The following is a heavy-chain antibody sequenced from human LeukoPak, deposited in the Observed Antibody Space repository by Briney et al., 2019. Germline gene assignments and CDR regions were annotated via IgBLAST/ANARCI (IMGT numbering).Heavy chain of an antibody. CDR2: INPNSGGT. Sequence: GASVKVSCKASGYTFTGYYMHWVRQTPGQGLEWMGWINPNSGGTNYAQKFQGRVTMTRDTSISTAYMELSRLRSDDTAVYYCARDAEGNYDILTGYPKYYYGMDVWGQGTTVTVSS. CDR3: ARDAEGNYDILTGYPKYYYGMDV. D-gene: IGHD3-9*01. V-gene: IGHV1-2*02. CDR1: GYTFTGYY. J-gene: IGHJ6*02.